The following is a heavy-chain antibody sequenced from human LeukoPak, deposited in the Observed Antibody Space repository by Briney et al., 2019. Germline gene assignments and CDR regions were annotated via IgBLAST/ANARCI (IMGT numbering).Heavy chain of an antibody. V-gene: IGHV5-51*01. Sequence: GXSLKISCKGSGYTFTSYWIGWVRQLPGKGLEWMGIIYPGDSDTRYSPSFQGQVTISADKCRSTASLKWRSLKASDTAMYYCARRGSSGSYSPYYYYYYMDVWGKGTTVTVSS. D-gene: IGHD3-10*01. CDR3: ARRGSSGSYSPYYYYYYMDV. CDR1: GYTFTSYW. J-gene: IGHJ6*03. CDR2: IYPGDSDT.